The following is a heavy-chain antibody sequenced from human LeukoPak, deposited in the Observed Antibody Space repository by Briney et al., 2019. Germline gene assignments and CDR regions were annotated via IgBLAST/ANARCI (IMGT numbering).Heavy chain of an antibody. CDR1: GGSISSYY. D-gene: IGHD2-21*01. Sequence: ASETLSLTCTVSGGSISSYYWSWIRQPPGKGLEWIGYIYSSGNTNYNPSLKSRVTISVDTSKNHFSLKLSSVTAADTAIYYCARHYSPIDYWGQGTLVTVSS. CDR3: ARHYSPIDY. V-gene: IGHV4-59*08. J-gene: IGHJ4*02. CDR2: IYSSGNT.